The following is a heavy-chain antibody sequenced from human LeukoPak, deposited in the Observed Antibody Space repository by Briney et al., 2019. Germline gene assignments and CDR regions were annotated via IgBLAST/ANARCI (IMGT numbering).Heavy chain of an antibody. CDR2: IREDGNEK. Sequence: PGGSLRLSCAASGFTFSSYEMNWVRQAPGKGLECVAKIREDGNEKHYVDSVKGRFTISRDNAKNSLFLQMNNLRVDDTAVYYCVRDYRGGWNDYWGQGTLVTVSS. J-gene: IGHJ4*02. CDR3: VRDYRGGWNDY. D-gene: IGHD1-26*01. CDR1: GFTFSSYE. V-gene: IGHV3-7*01.